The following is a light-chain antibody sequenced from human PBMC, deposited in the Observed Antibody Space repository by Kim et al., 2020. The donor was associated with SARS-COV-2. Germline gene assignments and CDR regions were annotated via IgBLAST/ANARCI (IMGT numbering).Light chain of an antibody. CDR1: QSVSSSY. J-gene: IGKJ1*01. CDR3: QQYGSSPPWT. Sequence: EIVLTQSPGTLSLSPGERATLSCRASQSVSSSYLAWYQQKPGQAPRLLIYGASSRATGIPDRFSGSGSGTDFPLTISRLEPEDFAVYYCQQYGSSPPWTFGQGTKVDIK. CDR2: GAS. V-gene: IGKV3-20*01.